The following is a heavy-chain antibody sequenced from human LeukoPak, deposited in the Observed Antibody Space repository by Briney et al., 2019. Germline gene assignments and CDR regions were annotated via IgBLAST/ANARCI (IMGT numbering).Heavy chain of an antibody. D-gene: IGHD1-26*01. CDR2: IGTSTSYI. CDR1: GFTFSTYI. Sequence: GGSLRLSCAASGFTFSTYIMNWVRQTPGKGLEWVSSIGTSTSYIYYADSVKGRFTISRDNAKNSLYLQMNSLRAEDTAVYYCARDSGSYSYYFDYWGQGTLVTVSS. J-gene: IGHJ4*02. V-gene: IGHV3-21*01. CDR3: ARDSGSYSYYFDY.